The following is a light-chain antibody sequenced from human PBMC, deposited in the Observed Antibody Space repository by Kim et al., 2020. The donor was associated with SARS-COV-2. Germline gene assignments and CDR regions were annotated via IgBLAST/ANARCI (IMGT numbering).Light chain of an antibody. CDR3: MQTLQTPLT. V-gene: IGKV2-28*01. Sequence: PASISCRSSQSLLDSDGYNYLDWYLQRPGQSPQLLIYLGSNRASGVPDRFSGSGSGTDFTLKISRVEADDVGVYYCMQTLQTPLTFGGGTKVDIK. CDR1: QSLLDSDGYNY. CDR2: LGS. J-gene: IGKJ4*01.